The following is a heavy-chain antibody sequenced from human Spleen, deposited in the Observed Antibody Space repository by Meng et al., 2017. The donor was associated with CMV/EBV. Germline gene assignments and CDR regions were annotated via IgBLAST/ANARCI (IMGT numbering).Heavy chain of an antibody. D-gene: IGHD6-13*01. CDR2: IIPVLDIA. CDR1: GPFSSYV. Sequence: GPFSSYVFSWVRQAPGQGLEWMGGIIPVLDIANYAQKFQGRVTIIADKSTSTAYMELNNLRSEDTAVYYCAKGGGAVGGIHYWYFDLWGRGTLVTVSS. CDR3: AKGGGAVGGIHYWYFDL. J-gene: IGHJ2*01. V-gene: IGHV1-69*10.